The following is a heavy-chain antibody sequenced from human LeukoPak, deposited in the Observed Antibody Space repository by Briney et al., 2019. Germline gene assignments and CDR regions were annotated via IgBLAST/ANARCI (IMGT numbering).Heavy chain of an antibody. D-gene: IGHD1-26*01. CDR3: AKDLNIVGATGTFDY. V-gene: IGHV3-74*01. J-gene: IGHJ4*02. CDR1: GW. CDR2: INDDGSGT. Sequence: GGSLRLSCVASGWIHWVRQSPGKGLVWISGINDDGSGTFYADSVKGRFTISRDNAKNTVYLQMNSLRVDDTAVYYCAKDLNIVGATGTFDYWGQGTLVTVSS.